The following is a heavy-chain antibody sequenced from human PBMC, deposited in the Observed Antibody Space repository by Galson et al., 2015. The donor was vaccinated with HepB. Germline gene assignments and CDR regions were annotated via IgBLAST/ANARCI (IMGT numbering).Heavy chain of an antibody. CDR1: GFILGDNY. CDR2: ISSSGNTI. CDR3: ARGVGTDYNFWGGYYETLYFDY. V-gene: IGHV3-11*01. Sequence: SLRLSCAASGFILGDNYMGWIRQAPGQGLEWVSYISSSGNTIYYADSVKGRFTISRDNAKNSLYLHMNSLRADDTAVYYCARGVGTDYNFWGGYYETLYFDYWGQGTLVSVSS. D-gene: IGHD3-3*01. J-gene: IGHJ4*02.